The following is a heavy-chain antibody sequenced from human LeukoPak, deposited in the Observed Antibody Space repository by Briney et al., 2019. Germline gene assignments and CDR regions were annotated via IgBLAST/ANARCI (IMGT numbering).Heavy chain of an antibody. CDR1: GFTFSSYA. D-gene: IGHD6-13*01. J-gene: IGHJ4*02. CDR2: ISSNGGST. Sequence: GGSLRLSCAASGFTFSSYAMHWVRQAPGKGLEYVSAISSNGGSTYYANSVKGRFTISRDNSKNTLYLQMNSLRAEDTAVYYCAKDLRIAAAGTATDYFDYWGQGTLVTVSS. V-gene: IGHV3-64*01. CDR3: AKDLRIAAAGTATDYFDY.